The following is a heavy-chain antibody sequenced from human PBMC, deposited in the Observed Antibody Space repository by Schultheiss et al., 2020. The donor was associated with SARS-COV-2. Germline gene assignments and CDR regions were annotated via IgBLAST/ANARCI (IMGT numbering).Heavy chain of an antibody. Sequence: SETLSLTCTVSGGSISSYYWSWIRQPPGKGLEWIGYIYYSGSTNYNPSLKSRVTMSLDTSKNQFSLKLSSVTAADTAVYYCARDPYYYDSSGYYYAHWYFDLWGRGTLVTVSS. D-gene: IGHD3-22*01. CDR3: ARDPYYYDSSGYYYAHWYFDL. J-gene: IGHJ2*01. CDR1: GGSISSYY. V-gene: IGHV4-59*12. CDR2: IYYSGST.